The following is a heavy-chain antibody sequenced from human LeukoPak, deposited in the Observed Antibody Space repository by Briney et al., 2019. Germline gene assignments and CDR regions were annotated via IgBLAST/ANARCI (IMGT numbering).Heavy chain of an antibody. D-gene: IGHD6-13*01. V-gene: IGHV4-59*01. CDR3: ARKGVAAGLDY. CDR2: IYSSGST. CDR1: GGSISSFY. Sequence: SETLSLTCVVSGGSISSFYWSWLRQPPGQALEWIGYIYSSGSTSYNPSLKSRVTISVDTSKNQFSLRLSSVTAADTAVYYCARKGVAAGLDYWGQGTLVTVSS. J-gene: IGHJ4*02.